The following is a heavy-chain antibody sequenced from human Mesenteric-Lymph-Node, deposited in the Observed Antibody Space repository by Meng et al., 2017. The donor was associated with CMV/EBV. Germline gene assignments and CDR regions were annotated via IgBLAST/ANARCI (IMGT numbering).Heavy chain of an antibody. J-gene: IGHJ6*02. CDR1: GFTVSDNY. CDR2: IKQDGSEK. V-gene: IGHV3-7*01. D-gene: IGHD3-10*01. CDR3: ARDNHGFGDLREDV. Sequence: GGSLRLSCAASGFTVSDNYMSWVRQAPGKGLEWVANIKQDGSEKYYVDSVKGRFTISRDNAKNSLYLQMNSLRAEDTAVYYCARDNHGFGDLREDVWGQGTTVTVSS.